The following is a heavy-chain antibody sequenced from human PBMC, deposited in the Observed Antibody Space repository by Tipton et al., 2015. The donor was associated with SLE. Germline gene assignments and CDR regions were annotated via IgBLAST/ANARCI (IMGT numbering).Heavy chain of an antibody. Sequence: TLSLTCTVSNVSITSNHLSCIRQPAGKGLEWIGRMYNSGSTIYNPSFKSRVTMSRDTSRNQFSLKLRSVTAADTAVYYCARLLMAGQGDYFDSWGPGTLVTVSS. CDR3: ARLLMAGQGDYFDS. V-gene: IGHV4-4*07. D-gene: IGHD6-19*01. J-gene: IGHJ4*02. CDR2: MYNSGST. CDR1: NVSITSNH.